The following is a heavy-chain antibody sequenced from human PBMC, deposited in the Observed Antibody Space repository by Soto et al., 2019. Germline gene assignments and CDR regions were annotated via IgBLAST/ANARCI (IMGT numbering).Heavy chain of an antibody. V-gene: IGHV4-59*01. D-gene: IGHD6-13*01. J-gene: IGHJ5*02. CDR3: ARGVLQQHGSSLDWFDP. CDR1: GGSISSYY. CDR2: IYYSGST. Sequence: PSETLSLTCTVSGGSISSYYWSWIRQPPGKGLEWIGYIYYSGSTNYNPSLKSRVTISVDTSKNQFSLKLSSVTAADTAVYYCARGVLQQHGSSLDWFDPWGQGTLVTVSS.